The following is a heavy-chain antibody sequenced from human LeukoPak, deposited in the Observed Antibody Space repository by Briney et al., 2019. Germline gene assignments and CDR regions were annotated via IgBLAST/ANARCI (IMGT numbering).Heavy chain of an antibody. J-gene: IGHJ4*02. Sequence: QSGGSLRLSCAASGFTFSSYAMSWVRQAPGKGLEWVSAISGSGGSTYYADSVKGRFTISRDNSKNTLYLQMNSLRAEDTAVFYCATYYDSSGYYHAFDYWGQGTLVTVSS. CDR1: GFTFSSYA. V-gene: IGHV3-23*01. CDR3: ATYYDSSGYYHAFDY. CDR2: ISGSGGST. D-gene: IGHD3-22*01.